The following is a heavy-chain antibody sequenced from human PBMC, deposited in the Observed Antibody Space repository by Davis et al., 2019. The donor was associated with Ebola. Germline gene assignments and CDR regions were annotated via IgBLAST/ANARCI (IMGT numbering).Heavy chain of an antibody. CDR3: VKDVGYDSTTFDY. J-gene: IGHJ4*02. V-gene: IGHV3-64D*06. D-gene: IGHD3-22*01. CDR1: GFTFRTYA. CDR2: ITSNGLST. Sequence: GESLKISCVASGFTFRTYAMHWVRQAPGKGPEYVAGITSNGLSTYYADSVKGRFTISRDNVDNTLNLQMRSLRAEDTAVYYCVKDVGYDSTTFDYWGQGTLVTVST.